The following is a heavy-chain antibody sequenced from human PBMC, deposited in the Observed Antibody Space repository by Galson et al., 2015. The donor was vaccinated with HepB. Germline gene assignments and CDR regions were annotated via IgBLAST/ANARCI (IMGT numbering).Heavy chain of an antibody. J-gene: IGHJ4*02. D-gene: IGHD1-7*01. Sequence: SLRLSCAVSGLSISDIHMSWIRQAPGKGLEWVSVIRGGGNTDYADSGKGRFTISKDNSKNTLYLQMNSLRAEDTAVYYCATNWNYAFNYWGQGTLVTVSS. CDR2: IRGGGNT. CDR1: GLSISDIH. CDR3: ATNWNYAFNY. V-gene: IGHV3-53*01.